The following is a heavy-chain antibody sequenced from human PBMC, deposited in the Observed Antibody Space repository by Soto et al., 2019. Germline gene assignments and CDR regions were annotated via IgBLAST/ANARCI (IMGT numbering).Heavy chain of an antibody. Sequence: GGSLRLSCAASGFTFSSYSMNWVRQAPGKGLEWVSSISSSSSYIYYADSVKGRFTISRDNAKNSLYLQMNSLRAEDTAVYYCARAGYDILTGYYLAFDYWGQGTLVTVSS. V-gene: IGHV3-21*01. CDR3: ARAGYDILTGYYLAFDY. CDR1: GFTFSSYS. D-gene: IGHD3-9*01. CDR2: ISSSSSYI. J-gene: IGHJ4*02.